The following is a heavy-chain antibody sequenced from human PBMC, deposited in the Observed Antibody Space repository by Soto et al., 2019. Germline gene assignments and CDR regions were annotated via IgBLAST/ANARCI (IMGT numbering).Heavy chain of an antibody. CDR1: GYTFNNFV. V-gene: IGHV1-18*01. D-gene: IGHD2-21*02. Sequence: QVQLVQSGTEVQKPGASVKVSCKASGYTFNNFVVAWVRQAPGQGLEWMGWISASNGDTNYAQKFQGRVTTTTETSTNTAYMHLRSLRADDTAVYYCARATVGVVPTATYIDHWGQGTRVSVSS. CDR3: ARATVGVVPTATYIDH. J-gene: IGHJ4*02. CDR2: ISASNGDT.